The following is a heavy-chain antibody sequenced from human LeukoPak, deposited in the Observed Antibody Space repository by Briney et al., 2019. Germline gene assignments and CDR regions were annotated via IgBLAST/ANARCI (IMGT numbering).Heavy chain of an antibody. CDR1: GFTFSSYA. V-gene: IGHV3-30*04. J-gene: IGHJ4*02. CDR2: ISYDGSNK. D-gene: IGHD3-10*01. Sequence: GGSLRLSCAASGFTFSSYAMHWVRQAPGKGLEWVAVISYDGSNKYYADSVKGRFTISRDNSKNTLYLQMNSLRAEDTAVYYCARDSNYYGSGSYWYWGQGTLVTVS. CDR3: ARDSNYYGSGSYWY.